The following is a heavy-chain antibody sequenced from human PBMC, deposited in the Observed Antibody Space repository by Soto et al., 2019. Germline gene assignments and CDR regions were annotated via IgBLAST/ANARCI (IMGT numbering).Heavy chain of an antibody. CDR3: XXXXXXXXXXXXXXY. CDR2: IYYGGST. Sequence: QLQLQESGSGLVKPSQTLSLTCAVSGGSISSGDFSWNWIRQPPGKGLEYIGYIYYGGSTYYNPXXXXXXXXXXXXXXXXXXXXXXXXXXXXXXXXXXXXXXXXXXXXXXXXYWGQGTLVTVSS. V-gene: IGHV4-30-2*01. J-gene: IGHJ4*02. CDR1: GGSISSGDFS.